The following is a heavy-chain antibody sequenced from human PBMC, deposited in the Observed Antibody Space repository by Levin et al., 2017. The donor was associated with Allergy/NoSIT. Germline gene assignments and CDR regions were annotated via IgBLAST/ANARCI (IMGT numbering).Heavy chain of an antibody. D-gene: IGHD6-6*01. Sequence: ASVKVSCKASGYTFSGYYIHWVRRAPGQGLEWMGWINPNNGGTNYVQKFQGRVTMTRDTSISTAYMYLSRLTSDDTAVYYCARKSTSSSSLGYWGQGTLVTVSS. CDR2: INPNNGGT. CDR1: GYTFSGYY. CDR3: ARKSTSSSSLGY. V-gene: IGHV1-2*02. J-gene: IGHJ4*02.